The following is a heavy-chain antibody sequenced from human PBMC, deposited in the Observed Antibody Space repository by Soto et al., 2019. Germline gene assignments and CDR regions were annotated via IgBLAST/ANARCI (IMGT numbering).Heavy chain of an antibody. CDR1: GFTFSSYE. Sequence: GALLLSGAASGFTFSSYEMNWVRQAPGKGLEWVSYISSSGSTIYYADSVKGRFTISRDNAKNSLYLQMNSLRAEDTAVYYCASDAIAAAGNYWGQGTLVTVSS. D-gene: IGHD6-13*01. V-gene: IGHV3-48*03. CDR2: ISSSGSTI. J-gene: IGHJ4*02. CDR3: ASDAIAAAGNY.